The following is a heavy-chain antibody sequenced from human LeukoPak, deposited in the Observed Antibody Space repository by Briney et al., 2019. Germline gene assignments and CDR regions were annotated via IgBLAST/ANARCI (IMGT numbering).Heavy chain of an antibody. J-gene: IGHJ4*02. CDR1: GFTFSSYA. Sequence: GGSLRLSCAASGFTFSSYAMHWVRQAPGKWLEWVAVISYDGSNKYYADSVKGRFTISRDTSKNTLYLQMNSLRAEDTAVYYCARVEDRVVDHWGQGTLVTVSS. D-gene: IGHD3-22*01. CDR2: ISYDGSNK. V-gene: IGHV3-30*01. CDR3: ARVEDRVVDH.